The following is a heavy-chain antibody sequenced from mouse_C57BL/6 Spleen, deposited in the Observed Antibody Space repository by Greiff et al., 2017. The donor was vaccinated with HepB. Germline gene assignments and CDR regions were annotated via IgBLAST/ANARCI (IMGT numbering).Heavy chain of an antibody. V-gene: IGHV1-55*01. Sequence: QVQLQQPGAELVKPGASVKMSCKASGYTFTRYWITWVKQRPGQGLEWLGDIYPGSGSTNYNEKFKSKATLTVDTSSSTAYMQLSSLTSEDSAVYYCARWYDYDDAMDYWGQGTSVTVSS. CDR3: ARWYDYDDAMDY. CDR1: GYTFTRYW. J-gene: IGHJ4*01. CDR2: IYPGSGST. D-gene: IGHD2-4*01.